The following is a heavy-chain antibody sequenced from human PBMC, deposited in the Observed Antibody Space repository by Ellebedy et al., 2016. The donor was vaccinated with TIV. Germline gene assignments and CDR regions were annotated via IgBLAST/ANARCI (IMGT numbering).Heavy chain of an antibody. CDR2: INSDGSST. V-gene: IGHV3-74*01. CDR3: VRDLHGYNDQ. CDR1: GFTFSGYW. J-gene: IGHJ4*02. D-gene: IGHD3-10*01. Sequence: PGGSLRLSCAASGFTFSGYWMHWVRQAPGKGLVWVSRINSDGSSTSFADSVKGRFAISRDIAKNTVYLQMNSLRVEDTAVYYCVRDLHGYNDQWGQGTLVTVSS.